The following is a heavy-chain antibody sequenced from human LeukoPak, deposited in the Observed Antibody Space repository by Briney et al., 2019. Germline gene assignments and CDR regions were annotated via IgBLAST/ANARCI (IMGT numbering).Heavy chain of an antibody. D-gene: IGHD2-21*01. CDR3: ARVFPGDSVGVGNY. J-gene: IGHJ4*02. CDR2: INSDGSTT. Sequence: PGGSLRLSCAASGFTFSNYWMHWVRQAPGKGLVWVSRINSDGSTTTYADSVKGRFTISRDNAKNTLYLQMNSLRAEDTAVYYCARVFPGDSVGVGNYRGQGTLVTVSS. CDR1: GFTFSNYW. V-gene: IGHV3-74*01.